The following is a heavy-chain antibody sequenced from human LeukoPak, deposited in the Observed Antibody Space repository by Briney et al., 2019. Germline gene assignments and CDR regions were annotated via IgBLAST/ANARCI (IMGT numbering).Heavy chain of an antibody. CDR1: GFTFRNYW. J-gene: IGHJ4*02. V-gene: IGHV3-74*01. CDR3: AGGFGHNWSPFEN. D-gene: IGHD1-1*01. Sequence: GGSLRLSCATPGFTFRNYWMHWVRQAPGKGLVWVSRINGDGSDISYADFVKGRFTISRDNAKNTVSLQIDSLTDDDTALYFCAGGFGHNWSPFENWGQGTLVTVSS. CDR2: INGDGSDI.